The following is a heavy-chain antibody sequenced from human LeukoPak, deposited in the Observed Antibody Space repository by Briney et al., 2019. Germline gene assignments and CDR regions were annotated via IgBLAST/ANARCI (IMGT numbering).Heavy chain of an antibody. CDR2: IYTSGST. V-gene: IGHV4-4*07. J-gene: IGHJ6*03. CDR1: GGSISSYY. D-gene: IGHD1-26*01. Sequence: SETLSLTCTVSGGSISSYYWSWIRQPAGKGLEWIGRIYTSGSTNYNPSLKSRVTMSVDTSRNQFSLKLSSVTAADTAVYYCARGRNSGSYYRDYYYMDVWGKGTTVTVSS. CDR3: ARGRNSGSYYRDYYYMDV.